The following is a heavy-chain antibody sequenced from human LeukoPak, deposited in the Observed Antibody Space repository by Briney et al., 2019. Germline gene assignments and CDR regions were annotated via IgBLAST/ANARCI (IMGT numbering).Heavy chain of an antibody. CDR2: IIPIFGTA. D-gene: IGHD6-13*01. CDR3: AREAGTAAGPRDYYYYYYMDV. J-gene: IGHJ6*03. V-gene: IGHV1-69*06. CDR1: GGTFSSYA. Sequence: SVKVSCKASGGTFSSYAISWVRQAPGQGLEWMGGIIPIFGTANYAQKFQGRVTITADKSTGTAYMELSSLRSEDTAVYYCAREAGTAAGPRDYYYYYYMDVWGKGTTVTVSS.